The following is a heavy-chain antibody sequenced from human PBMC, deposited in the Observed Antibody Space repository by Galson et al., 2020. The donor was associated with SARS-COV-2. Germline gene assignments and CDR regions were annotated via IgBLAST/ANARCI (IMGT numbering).Heavy chain of an antibody. CDR1: GFSFSSYA. CDR3: ARGYTGWYCVDS. J-gene: IGHJ4*02. Sequence: GGSLRLSCAASGFSFSSYAMYWVRQAQGKGLEWVATISHDGSNQYYADSVRGRFTISRDNSKNTLYLQMNSLRAEDTAVYYCARGYTGWYCVDSWGQGTLVTVSS. D-gene: IGHD6-19*01. V-gene: IGHV3-30-3*01. CDR2: ISHDGSNQ.